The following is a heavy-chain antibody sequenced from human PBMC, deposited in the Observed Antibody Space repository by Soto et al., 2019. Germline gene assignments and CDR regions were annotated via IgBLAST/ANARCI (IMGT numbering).Heavy chain of an antibody. D-gene: IGHD2-15*01. J-gene: IGHJ4*02. CDR3: ARSAGGDSSDY. Sequence: PSETLSLTCTVSGGSISSYYWSWIRQPPGKGLEWIGYIYYSGSTNYNPSLKSRVTISVDTSKNQFSLKLSSVTAADTAVYYCARSAGGDSSDYWGQGTLVTVSS. CDR2: IYYSGST. CDR1: GGSISSYY. V-gene: IGHV4-59*08.